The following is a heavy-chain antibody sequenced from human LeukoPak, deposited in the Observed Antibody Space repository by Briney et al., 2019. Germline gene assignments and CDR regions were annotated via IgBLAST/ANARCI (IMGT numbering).Heavy chain of an antibody. CDR2: IRFTGSYI. D-gene: IGHD3-10*01. V-gene: IGHV3-21*01. Sequence: GGSLRLSCAASGFTFSSYSMNWVCQAPGRGLEWVSSIRFTGSYIYYADSVKGRFTISRDNSKNTLYLQMNSLRAEDTAVYYCARDPGRYYFFDYWGQGTLVTVSS. J-gene: IGHJ4*02. CDR1: GFTFSSYS. CDR3: ARDPGRYYFFDY.